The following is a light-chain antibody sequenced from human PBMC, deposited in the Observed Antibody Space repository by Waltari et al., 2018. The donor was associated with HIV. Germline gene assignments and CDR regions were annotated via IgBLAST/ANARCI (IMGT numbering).Light chain of an antibody. CDR3: QQYGRAPPYT. J-gene: IGKJ2*01. Sequence: EIVLTQSPGTLSLSPGERATLSCRASQSVSNAYLAWYQQKPGQAPRLLIYGAASRATGIPDRFSGSGAGTDFTLTISSLEPEDFAVYYCQQYGRAPPYTFGQGTKLEI. V-gene: IGKV3-20*01. CDR2: GAA. CDR1: QSVSNAY.